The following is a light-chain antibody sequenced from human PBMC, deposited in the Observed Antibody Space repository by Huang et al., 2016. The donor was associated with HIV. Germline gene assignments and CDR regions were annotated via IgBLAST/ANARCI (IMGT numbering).Light chain of an antibody. V-gene: IGKV3D-11*02. CDR1: QSVGSY. CDR3: QQRSNWHPLA. Sequence: EIVLTQSPATLSLSPGERATLSCRASQSVGSYLSWYQQKPGQAPRLLIYDASNRATGIPARFSGRGPGTDFTLTISSLEPEDFAVYYCQQRSNWHPLAFGGGTKVEIK. CDR2: DAS. J-gene: IGKJ4*01.